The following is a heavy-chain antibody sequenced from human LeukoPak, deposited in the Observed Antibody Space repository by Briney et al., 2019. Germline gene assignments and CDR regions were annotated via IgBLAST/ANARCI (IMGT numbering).Heavy chain of an antibody. J-gene: IGHJ5*02. D-gene: IGHD2-15*01. CDR1: GFTFSSYS. V-gene: IGHV3-21*01. CDR2: ISSNSDCI. Sequence: GGSLRLSCAASGFTFSSYSMNWIRQAPGKGLEWVSYISSNSDCIYYADSVRGRFTISRDNAKNSLFLQMSSLRAEDTAVYYCAKESFGYCSGGSCLNWFDPWGRGTLVTVSS. CDR3: AKESFGYCSGGSCLNWFDP.